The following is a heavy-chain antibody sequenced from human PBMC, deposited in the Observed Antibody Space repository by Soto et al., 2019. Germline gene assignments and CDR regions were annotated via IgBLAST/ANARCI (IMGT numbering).Heavy chain of an antibody. CDR1: GGSISSYY. D-gene: IGHD6-13*01. V-gene: IGHV4-59*01. CDR2: IYYSGST. CDR3: ARDSSSWYPHYYFDY. J-gene: IGHJ4*02. Sequence: QVQLQESGPGLVKPSETLSLTCTVSGGSISSYYWSWIRQPPGKGLEWIGYIYYSGSTNYNPSLKSRVTISVDTSKNQFSLKLSSVTAADTAVYYCARDSSSWYPHYYFDYWGQGTLVTVSS.